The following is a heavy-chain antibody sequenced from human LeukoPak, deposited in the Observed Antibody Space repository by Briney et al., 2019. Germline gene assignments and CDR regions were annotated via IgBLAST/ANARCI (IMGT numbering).Heavy chain of an antibody. CDR2: MNPNSGNT. V-gene: IGHV1-8*02. CDR1: GGTFSSYA. Sequence: ASVKVSCKASGGTFSSYAINWVRQATGQGLEWMGWMNPNSGNTGYAQKFQGRVTMTRNTSISTAYMELSSLRSEDTAVYYCARAIYDSSGYYFYYYGMDVWGQGTTVTVSS. J-gene: IGHJ6*02. D-gene: IGHD3-22*01. CDR3: ARAIYDSSGYYFYYYGMDV.